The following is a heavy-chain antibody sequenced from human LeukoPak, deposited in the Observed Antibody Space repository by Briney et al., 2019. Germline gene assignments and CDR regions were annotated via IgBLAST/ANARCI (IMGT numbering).Heavy chain of an antibody. CDR1: GGSFSGYY. Sequence: TSETLSLTCAVYGGSFSGYYWSWIRQPPGKGLEWIGEINHSGSTNYNPSLKSRVTISVDTSKNQFSLKLSSVTAADTAVYYCARGRTVLRYFDWLHPTRGIDPWGQGTLVTVSS. V-gene: IGHV4-34*01. CDR3: ARGRTVLRYFDWLHPTRGIDP. D-gene: IGHD3-9*01. CDR2: INHSGST. J-gene: IGHJ5*02.